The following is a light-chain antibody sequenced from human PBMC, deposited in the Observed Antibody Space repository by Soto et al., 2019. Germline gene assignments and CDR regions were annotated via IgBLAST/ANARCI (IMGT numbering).Light chain of an antibody. J-gene: IGKJ1*01. CDR3: QQYGSSPWT. Sequence: EIVLTQSPGTLSLFPGERATLSCRASQSVSTNYLAWYQQKPGQAPRRLIYGASSRATGIPDRFSGSGSGTDFTLTISRLEPEEFAVYYCQQYGSSPWTFGQGTKVEIK. V-gene: IGKV3-20*01. CDR2: GAS. CDR1: QSVSTNY.